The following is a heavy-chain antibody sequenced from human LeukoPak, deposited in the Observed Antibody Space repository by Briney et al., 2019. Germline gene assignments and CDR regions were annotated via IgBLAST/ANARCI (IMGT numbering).Heavy chain of an antibody. CDR3: ARDSEGIAAVNDY. D-gene: IGHD6-13*01. CDR2: INPSGGST. J-gene: IGHJ4*02. Sequence: DSVKVACRASGYTFTSYYMHWVRQAPGQGLEWMGIINPSGGSTSYAQKFQGRVTMTRDTSTSTVYMELSSLRSEDTAVYYCARDSEGIAAVNDYWGQGTLVTVSS. CDR1: GYTFTSYY. V-gene: IGHV1-46*01.